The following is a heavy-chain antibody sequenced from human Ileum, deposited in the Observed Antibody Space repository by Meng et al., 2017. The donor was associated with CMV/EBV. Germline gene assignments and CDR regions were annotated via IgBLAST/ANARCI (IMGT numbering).Heavy chain of an antibody. Sequence: QRQLKEAVPGLLKPSETLSLTCTVSGDSITTTTYSWGCLRQPPGKGLEWIASIYYSGTTYYNPSLKSRVTISVDTSKNQFSLKVYSVTAADTAIYYCARSRREDWFDPWGQGTLVTVSS. CDR2: IYYSGTT. D-gene: IGHD1-26*01. CDR3: ARSRREDWFDP. CDR1: GDSITTTTYS. J-gene: IGHJ5*02. V-gene: IGHV4-39*07.